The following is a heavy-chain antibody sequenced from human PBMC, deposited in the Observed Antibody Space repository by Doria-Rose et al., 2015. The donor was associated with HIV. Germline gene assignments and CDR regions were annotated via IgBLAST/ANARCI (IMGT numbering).Heavy chain of an antibody. J-gene: IGHJ4*02. V-gene: IGHV2-26*01. CDR1: GVSLSSPGMG. CDR3: ARIKSSRWYHKYYFDF. CDR2: ICSNDER. D-gene: IGHD6-13*01. Sequence: SGPVLVKPTETLTLTCTVSGVSLSSPGMGVSWIRQPPGKALEWLANICSNDERSYNTSLKSRLTISRVTSKSQVFLTMTDMDPVDTATYYCARIKSSRWYHKYYFDFWGQGTLVIVSA.